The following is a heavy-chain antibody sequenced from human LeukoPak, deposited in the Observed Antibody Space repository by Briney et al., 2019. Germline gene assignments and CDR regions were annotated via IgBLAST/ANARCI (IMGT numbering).Heavy chain of an antibody. CDR1: GFTFSRYS. CDR2: ISGSGTYK. D-gene: IGHD6-6*01. J-gene: IGHJ6*03. V-gene: IGHV3-21*01. Sequence: GGSLRLSCLASGFTFSRYSMKWVRQAPGKGLEWVSSISGSGTYKYYADSVKGRFTISRDNAKNSLFLQMNSLRAEDTAVYYCARGSRGSSTFSYYYYMDVWGKGTTVTVSS. CDR3: ARGSRGSSTFSYYYYMDV.